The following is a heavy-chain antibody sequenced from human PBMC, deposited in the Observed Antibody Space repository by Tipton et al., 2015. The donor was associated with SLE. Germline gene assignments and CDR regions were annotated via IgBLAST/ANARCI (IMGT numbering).Heavy chain of an antibody. Sequence: SLRLSCAASGFTFSSYSMNWVRQAPGKGLEWVSSISSSSSTIYYADSVKGRFTISRDNAKNSLYLQMNSLRAEDTAVYYCAREGGGYADYWGQGTLVTVSS. J-gene: IGHJ4*02. CDR1: GFTFSSYS. V-gene: IGHV3-48*01. CDR3: AREGGGYADY. D-gene: IGHD2-15*01. CDR2: ISSSSSTI.